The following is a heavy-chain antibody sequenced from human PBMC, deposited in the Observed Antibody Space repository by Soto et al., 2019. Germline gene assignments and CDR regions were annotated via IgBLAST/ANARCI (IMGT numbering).Heavy chain of an antibody. D-gene: IGHD5-18*01. Sequence: WGSLRLSCAASGFTFSSYTMNWVRQAPGKGLEWVSSISSSSSYIYYADSVKGRFTISRDNAKNSLYLQMNSLRAEDTAVYYCARGKLWPSLSYYYYYGMDVWGQGTTVTVSS. V-gene: IGHV3-21*01. CDR2: ISSSSSYI. CDR3: ARGKLWPSLSYYYYYGMDV. CDR1: GFTFSSYT. J-gene: IGHJ6*02.